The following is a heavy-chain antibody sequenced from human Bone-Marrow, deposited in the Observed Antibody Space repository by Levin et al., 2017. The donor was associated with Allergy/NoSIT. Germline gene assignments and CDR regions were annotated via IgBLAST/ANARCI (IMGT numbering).Heavy chain of an antibody. CDR1: GGSFSDYH. J-gene: IGHJ6*03. D-gene: IGHD2-2*01. CDR2: VNHSGDT. CDR3: ARGGRVAPALSQRGYHKYYYMDV. Sequence: SETLSLTCAVYGGSFSDYHWTWIRQPPGKGLEWIGDVNHSGDTHYNPSLNSRVTISLDTYKKQVSLKLNSVTAAETAVYHCARGGRVAPALSQRGYHKYYYMDVWGKGTTVTVSS. V-gene: IGHV4-34*01.